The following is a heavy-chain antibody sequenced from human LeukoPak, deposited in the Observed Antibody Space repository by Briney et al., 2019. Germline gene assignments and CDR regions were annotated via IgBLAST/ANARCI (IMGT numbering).Heavy chain of an antibody. CDR2: IYSGGST. CDR1: GFTVSSNY. J-gene: IGHJ6*02. V-gene: IGHV3-53*01. Sequence: GGSLRLSCAASGFTVSSNYMSWVRQAPGKGLEWVSVIYSGGSTYYADSVKGRFTISRDNSKNTLYLQMNSLRAEDTAVYYCARDSYSGSWYPYYYYGMDVWGQGTTVTVSS. CDR3: ARDSYSGSWYPYYYYGMDV. D-gene: IGHD6-13*01.